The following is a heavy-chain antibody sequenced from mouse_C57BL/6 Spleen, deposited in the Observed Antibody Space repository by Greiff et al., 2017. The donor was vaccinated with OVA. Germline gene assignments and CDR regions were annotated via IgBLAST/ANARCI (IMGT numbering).Heavy chain of an antibody. CDR2: IDPSDSYT. V-gene: IGHV1-59*01. J-gene: IGHJ2*01. CDR3: ERDYGSSQYYLDY. Sequence: VQLQQPGAELVRPGTSVKLSCKASGYTFTSYWMHWVKQRPGQGLEWIGVIDPSDSYTNYNQKFKGKATLTVDTSSSTAYMQLSSLTSEDSAVYYGERDYGSSQYYLDYWGQGTTLTVSS. CDR1: GYTFTSYW. D-gene: IGHD1-1*01.